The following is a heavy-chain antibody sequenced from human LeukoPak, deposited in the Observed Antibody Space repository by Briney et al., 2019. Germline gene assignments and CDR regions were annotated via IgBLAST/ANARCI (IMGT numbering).Heavy chain of an antibody. V-gene: IGHV4-34*01. Sequence: SETLSLTCAVYGGSFSGYYWSWIRQPLGKGLEWIGEINHSGSTNYNPSLKSRVTISVDTSKKQFSLKLSSVTAADTAVYYCARERFCSGGSCYRRSNWFDPWGQGTLVTVSS. D-gene: IGHD2-15*01. CDR2: INHSGST. CDR1: GGSFSGYY. CDR3: ARERFCSGGSCYRRSNWFDP. J-gene: IGHJ5*02.